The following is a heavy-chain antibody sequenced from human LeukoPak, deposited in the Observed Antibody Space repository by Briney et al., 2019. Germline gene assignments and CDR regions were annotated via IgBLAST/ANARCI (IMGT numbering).Heavy chain of an antibody. CDR3: ASVRGYSSGWYASGFDP. CDR1: GGSISSYY. V-gene: IGHV4-39*07. D-gene: IGHD6-19*01. J-gene: IGHJ5*02. CDR2: IYYSGST. Sequence: SETLSLTCTVSGGSISSYYWGWIRQPPGKGPEWIGSIYYSGSTNYNPSLKSRVTISLDTSKNQFSLKLTSVTAADTAVYYCASVRGYSSGWYASGFDPWGQGTLVTVSS.